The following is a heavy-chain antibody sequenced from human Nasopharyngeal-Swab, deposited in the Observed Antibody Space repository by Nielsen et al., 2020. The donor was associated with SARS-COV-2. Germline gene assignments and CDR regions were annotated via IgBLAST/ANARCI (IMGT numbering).Heavy chain of an antibody. D-gene: IGHD1-26*01. CDR2: TYYRSKWYN. Sequence: SQTLSLTCSISGDSVSSNSAAWNWIRQSPSRGLEWLGRTYYRSKWYNDYAVSVKSRITINPDTSKNQFYLQLNSVTPEDTAVYYCARDLERGIVYYYGMDVWSQGTTVTVSS. CDR1: GDSVSSNSAA. V-gene: IGHV6-1*01. CDR3: ARDLERGIVYYYGMDV. J-gene: IGHJ6*02.